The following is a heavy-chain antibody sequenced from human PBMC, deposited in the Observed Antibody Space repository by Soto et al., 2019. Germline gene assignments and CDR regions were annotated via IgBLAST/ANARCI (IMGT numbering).Heavy chain of an antibody. CDR3: ARERGVWHYDSSGYDIYYYYYGMDV. Sequence: QVQLVESGGGVVQPGRSLRLSCAASGFTFSSYGMHWVRQAPGKGLEWVAVIWYDGSNKYYADSVKGRFTISRDNSKNTLYLQMNSLRAEDTAVYYCARERGVWHYDSSGYDIYYYYYGMDVWGQGTTVTVSS. CDR2: IWYDGSNK. D-gene: IGHD3-22*01. J-gene: IGHJ6*02. CDR1: GFTFSSYG. V-gene: IGHV3-33*01.